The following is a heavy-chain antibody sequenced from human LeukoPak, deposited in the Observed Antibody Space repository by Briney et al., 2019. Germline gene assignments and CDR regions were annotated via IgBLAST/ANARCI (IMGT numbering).Heavy chain of an antibody. CDR1: GFTFSSYA. CDR3: AKDFSSGWCIDD. J-gene: IGHJ4*02. CDR2: ISGRGGST. D-gene: IGHD6-19*01. V-gene: IGHV3-23*01. Sequence: GGSLRLSCAASGFTFSSYAMRWVRQAPGKGLEWVSAISGRGGSTYHADSVKGRFIISRDNSKNTLYLQMNSLRAEDTAVYYCAKDFSSGWCIDDWGQGTLVTVSS.